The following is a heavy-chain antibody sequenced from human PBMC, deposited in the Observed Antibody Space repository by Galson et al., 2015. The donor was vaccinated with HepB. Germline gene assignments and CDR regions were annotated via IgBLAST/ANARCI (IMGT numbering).Heavy chain of an antibody. J-gene: IGHJ6*02. V-gene: IGHV5-51*01. CDR3: ARSAVPVARGYYYDYGMDV. Sequence: QSGAEVKKPGESLKISCKGSGYRFTNYWIGWVRQMPGKGLEWMGIIYPGDSYTTYSPSFQGQVTISADKSINTAYLQWSSLKTSDTALYYCARSAVPVARGYYYDYGMDVWGQGTTVTVSS. CDR2: IYPGDSYT. CDR1: GYRFTNYW. D-gene: IGHD2-2*01.